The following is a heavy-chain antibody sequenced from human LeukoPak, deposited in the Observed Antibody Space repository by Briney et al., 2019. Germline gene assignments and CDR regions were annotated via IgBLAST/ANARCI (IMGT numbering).Heavy chain of an antibody. CDR3: ARGWFGQLLQDY. V-gene: IGHV1-8*01. CDR1: GYTFTSYD. Sequence: ASVKLSCKASGYTFTSYDINWVRQATGQGPEWMGWMSPSSGNTGYAQQFQGRVTMTRTTSTSTAYMELSSLRSDDTAVYYCARGWFGQLLQDYWGQGTLVTVSS. J-gene: IGHJ4*02. CDR2: MSPSSGNT. D-gene: IGHD3-10*01.